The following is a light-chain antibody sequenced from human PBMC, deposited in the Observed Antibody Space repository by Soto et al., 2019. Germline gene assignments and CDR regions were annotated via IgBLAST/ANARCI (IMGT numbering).Light chain of an antibody. J-gene: IGLJ3*02. CDR1: SSDVGGYSY. CDR3: SSYTRRRTRV. Sequence: QSALTQPASVSGSPGQSITISCTGSSSDVGGYSYVSWYQQHPGKAPTLIIYDVTNRPSGVSDRFSGSKSGNTASLTISGLQAEDEADYSCSSYTRRRTRVFGGGTKLTVL. CDR2: DVT. V-gene: IGLV2-14*01.